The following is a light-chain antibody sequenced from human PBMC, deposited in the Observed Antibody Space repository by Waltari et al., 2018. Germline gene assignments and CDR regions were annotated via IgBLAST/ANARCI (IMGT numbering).Light chain of an antibody. J-gene: IGKJ4*01. V-gene: IGKV1-33*01. CDR2: DAS. Sequence: DIQMTQSPSSLSASVGDRVTITCQASQDISNYLNWYQKKPGKAPKLLIYDASNLETGVQPRVSGSGSGTDFTFTISSLQPEDIAADYCQQHDNLPLTFGGGTKVEIK. CDR1: QDISNY. CDR3: QQHDNLPLT.